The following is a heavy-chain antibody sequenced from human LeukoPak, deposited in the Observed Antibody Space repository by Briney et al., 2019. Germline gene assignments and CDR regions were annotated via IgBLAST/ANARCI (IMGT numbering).Heavy chain of an antibody. CDR2: IYYSGST. CDR3: AREAPLGYSGYDSSLGANDAFDI. Sequence: SETLSLTCTVSGGSISSYYWSWIRQPPGKGLEWIGYIYYSGSTNYNPSLKSRVTISVDTSKNQFTLKLSSVTAADTAVYYCAREAPLGYSGYDSSLGANDAFDIWGQGTMVTVSS. J-gene: IGHJ3*02. CDR1: GGSISSYY. D-gene: IGHD5-12*01. V-gene: IGHV4-59*01.